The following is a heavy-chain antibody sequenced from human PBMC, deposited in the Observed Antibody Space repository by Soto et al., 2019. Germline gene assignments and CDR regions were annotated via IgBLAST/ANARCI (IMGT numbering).Heavy chain of an antibody. J-gene: IGHJ6*02. Sequence: AVKVSCKASGGTFSSYAISWVRQAPGQGLEWMGGIIPIFGTANYAQKFQARVTITADESTTTAYMELISLRSEDTAVYYCSRPGFRGEEYYYYCMDVWGQGTTVTVSS. CDR3: SRPGFRGEEYYYYCMDV. CDR1: GGTFSSYA. D-gene: IGHD3-16*01. CDR2: IIPIFGTA. V-gene: IGHV1-69*13.